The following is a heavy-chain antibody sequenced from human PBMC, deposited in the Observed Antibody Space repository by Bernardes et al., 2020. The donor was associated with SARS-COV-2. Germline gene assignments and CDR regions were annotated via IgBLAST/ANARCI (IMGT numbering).Heavy chain of an antibody. J-gene: IGHJ4*02. CDR2: IWSDGMSK. V-gene: IGHV3-33*01. Sequence: GGSLRLSCATSGFPFSSYAMHWVRQAPGEGLEWVAVIWSDGMSKYYGDSVRGRFTISRDNSKDTVYLQMDTLRADDTAVYFCAREFPPSDNGVYEYYIDHWGQGTLVTVSS. CDR1: GFPFSSYA. D-gene: IGHD4-17*01. CDR3: AREFPPSDNGVYEYYIDH.